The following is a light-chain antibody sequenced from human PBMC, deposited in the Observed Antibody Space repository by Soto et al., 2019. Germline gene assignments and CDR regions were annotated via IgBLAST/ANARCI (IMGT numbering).Light chain of an antibody. CDR3: SSYAGSNNYV. CDR1: SSDVGGYNY. Sequence: QSVLAQPPSASGSPGQSVTISCTGTSSDVGGYNYVSWYQQHPGKAPKLIIYEVNKRPSGVPDRFSGSKSGNTASLTVSGLQAEDEADYYCSSYAGSNNYVFGTGTRSPS. CDR2: EVN. J-gene: IGLJ1*01. V-gene: IGLV2-8*01.